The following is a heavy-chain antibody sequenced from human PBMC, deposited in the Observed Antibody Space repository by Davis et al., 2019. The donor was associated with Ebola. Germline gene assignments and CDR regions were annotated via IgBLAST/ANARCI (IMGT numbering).Heavy chain of an antibody. J-gene: IGHJ4*02. CDR1: GFSFSSFA. V-gene: IGHV3-23*01. D-gene: IGHD1-26*01. CDR2: SSDNGGRT. Sequence: GGSLRLSCAASGFSFSSFAMSWVRQAPGKGLEWVSASSDNGGRTYYADSVRGRFTISRDNSKNTLYLQMNSLRVEDTAVYYCAKDKGQWELPDHWGQGTLVTVSS. CDR3: AKDKGQWELPDH.